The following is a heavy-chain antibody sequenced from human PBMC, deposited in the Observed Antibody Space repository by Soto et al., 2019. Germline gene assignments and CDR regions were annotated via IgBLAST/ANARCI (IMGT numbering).Heavy chain of an antibody. CDR3: ARGESSSWYRDYYYYGMDV. V-gene: IGHV4-59*01. CDR2: IYYSGST. Sequence: QVQLQESGPGLVKPSETLSLTCTVSGGSISSYYWSWIRQPPGKGLEWIGYIYYSGSTNYNPSLKSRVTISVDTSKNQFSLKLSSVTAADTAVYYCARGESSSWYRDYYYYGMDVWGQGTTVTVSS. D-gene: IGHD6-13*01. J-gene: IGHJ6*02. CDR1: GGSISSYY.